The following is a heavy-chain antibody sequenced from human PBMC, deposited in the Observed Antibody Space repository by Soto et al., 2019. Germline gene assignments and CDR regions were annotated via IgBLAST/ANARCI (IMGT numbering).Heavy chain of an antibody. V-gene: IGHV3-15*01. D-gene: IGHD6-19*01. CDR1: GFTFSNAW. Sequence: SLRLSCAASGFTFSNAWMSWVRQAPGKGLEWVGRIKSKTDGGTTDYAAPVKGRFTISRDDSKNTLYLQMNSLKTEDTAVYYRTTDWAVAGFDCWGQGTLVTVSS. J-gene: IGHJ4*01. CDR2: IKSKTDGGTT. CDR3: TTDWAVAGFDC.